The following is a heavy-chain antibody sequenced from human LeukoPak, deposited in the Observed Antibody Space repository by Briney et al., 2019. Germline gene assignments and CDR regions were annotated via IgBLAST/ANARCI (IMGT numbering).Heavy chain of an antibody. CDR2: ISGSGGST. CDR1: GFTFSSYA. J-gene: IGHJ6*03. D-gene: IGHD4-11*01. Sequence: GGSLRLSCAASGFTFSSYAMSWVRQAPGKGLEWVSAISGSGGSTYYADSVKGRFAISRDNSKNTLYLQMNSLRAEDTAVYYCATRAYSNYVRGYYYYMDVWGKGTTVTVSS. V-gene: IGHV3-23*01. CDR3: ATRAYSNYVRGYYYYMDV.